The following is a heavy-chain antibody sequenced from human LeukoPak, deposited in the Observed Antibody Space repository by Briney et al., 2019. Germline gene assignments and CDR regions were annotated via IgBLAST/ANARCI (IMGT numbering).Heavy chain of an antibody. Sequence: PGGSLRLSCAASGFTFRSYNMNWVRQAPGKGLEWVSYITGGSTTIYYADSVKGRFTISRDNAKNSLYLQMNSLRAEDTAVYYCARDLMITFGGVIAQDAFDIWGQGTMVTVSS. CDR1: GFTFRSYN. D-gene: IGHD3-16*02. CDR3: ARDLMITFGGVIAQDAFDI. J-gene: IGHJ3*02. V-gene: IGHV3-48*01. CDR2: ITGGSTTI.